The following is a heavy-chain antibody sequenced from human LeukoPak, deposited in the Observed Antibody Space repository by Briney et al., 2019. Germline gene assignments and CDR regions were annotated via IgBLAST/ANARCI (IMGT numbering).Heavy chain of an antibody. D-gene: IGHD2-2*01. Sequence: GGSLRLSCAASGFTFSNSAMHWVRQAPGKGLEWVALISYHVSDKYYADSVKGRFTISRDNSKNTLYLQMNSLRAEDTAVFYCARDPYCSSTSCFINWFDPWGQGTLVTVSS. CDR3: ARDPYCSSTSCFINWFDP. CDR2: ISYHVSDK. J-gene: IGHJ5*02. CDR1: GFTFSNSA. V-gene: IGHV3-30-3*01.